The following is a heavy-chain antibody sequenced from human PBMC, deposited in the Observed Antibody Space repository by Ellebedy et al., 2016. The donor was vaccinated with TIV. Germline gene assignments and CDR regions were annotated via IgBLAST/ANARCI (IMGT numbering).Heavy chain of an antibody. Sequence: GGSLRLXXAASGFTFSTYWLSWVRQAPGKGLEWVATIKHDGSEKYFVDSVKGRFTISRDNAKNSLCLQMNSLRAEDTAVYYCVRDKSSGSTYGSHFDHWGQGSLVTVSS. J-gene: IGHJ4*02. V-gene: IGHV3-7*01. CDR2: IKHDGSEK. CDR3: VRDKSSGSTYGSHFDH. D-gene: IGHD5-18*01. CDR1: GFTFSTYW.